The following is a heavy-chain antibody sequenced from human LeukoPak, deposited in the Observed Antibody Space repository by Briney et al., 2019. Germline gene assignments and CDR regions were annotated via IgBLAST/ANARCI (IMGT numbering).Heavy chain of an antibody. CDR1: GFSFSSYS. V-gene: IGHV3-48*04. D-gene: IGHD3-10*01. CDR3: ARDNYGSGSYVDY. CDR2: ISSSGSTI. J-gene: IGHJ4*02. Sequence: PGGSLRLSCAASGFSFSSYSMNWVRQAPGKGLEWVSYISSSGSTIYYADSVKGRFTISRDNAKNSLYLQMNSLRAEDTAVYYCARDNYGSGSYVDYWGQGSLVTVSS.